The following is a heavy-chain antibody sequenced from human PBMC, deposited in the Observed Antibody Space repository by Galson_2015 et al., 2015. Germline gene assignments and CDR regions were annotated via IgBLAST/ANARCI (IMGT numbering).Heavy chain of an antibody. J-gene: IGHJ6*02. CDR2: IRSSGSNK. CDR3: ARGGPHGGGRNGGALDV. CDR1: GFTFSSYG. V-gene: IGHV3-48*03. D-gene: IGHD2-21*01. Sequence: SLRLSCAASGFTFSSYGMHWVRQAPGKGLEWVSYIRSSGSNKYYADSVKGRFTISRDNTKNSLYLQMNSLRAEDTAVYYCARGGPHGGGRNGGALDVWGQGTTVTVSS.